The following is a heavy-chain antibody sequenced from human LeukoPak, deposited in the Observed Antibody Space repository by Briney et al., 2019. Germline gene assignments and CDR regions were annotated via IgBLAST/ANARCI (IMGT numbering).Heavy chain of an antibody. CDR1: GGSTSDYY. CDR3: ARGGTLFTYFDS. V-gene: IGHV4-4*07. D-gene: IGHD3-10*02. J-gene: IGHJ4*02. CDR2: IYYTGNT. Sequence: SETLPLTCSVSGGSTSDYYWNWIRQPAGHGLEWLGRIYYTGNTAYNPSLESRLTMSLDTAKNQFSLKVTSVTAADTAVYYCARGGTLFTYFDSWGQGTLVTVSS.